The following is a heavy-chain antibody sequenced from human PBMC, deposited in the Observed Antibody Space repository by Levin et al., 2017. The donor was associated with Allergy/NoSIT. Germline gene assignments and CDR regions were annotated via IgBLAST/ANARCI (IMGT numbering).Heavy chain of an antibody. CDR2: INPNSGGT. CDR3: ASGSTMVRGVITKTTEYFQH. CDR1: GYTFTGYY. V-gene: IGHV1-2*02. D-gene: IGHD3-10*01. Sequence: ASVKVSCKASGYTFTGYYMHWVRQAPGQGLEWMGWINPNSGGTNYAQKLQGRVTMTRDTSISTAYMELSRLRSDDTAVYYCASGSTMVRGVITKTTEYFQHWGQGTLVTVSS. J-gene: IGHJ1*01.